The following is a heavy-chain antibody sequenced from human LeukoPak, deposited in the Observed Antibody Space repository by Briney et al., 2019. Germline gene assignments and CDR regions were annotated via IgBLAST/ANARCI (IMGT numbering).Heavy chain of an antibody. Sequence: GRSLRLSCAASGFTFSSYWMHWVRQAPGKGVVWVSRISNDESITTYADSVKGRFTISRDNAKNTLYLQMNTLRAEDTAVYYCARSNHVLDYWGQGTLVTVSS. D-gene: IGHD2/OR15-2a*01. CDR3: ARSNHVLDY. J-gene: IGHJ4*02. V-gene: IGHV3-74*01. CDR1: GFTFSSYW. CDR2: ISNDESIT.